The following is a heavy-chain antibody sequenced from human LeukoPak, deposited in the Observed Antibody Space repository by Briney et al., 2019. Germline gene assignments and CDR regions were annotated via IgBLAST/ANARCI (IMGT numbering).Heavy chain of an antibody. CDR3: ARRYYDSGGYYDH. V-gene: IGHV3-21*01. Sequence: GGSLRLSCAASGFTFSSYGMNWVRQAPGKGLEWVSSIGSTSSYIYYADSVKGRFTISRDNAKNSLYLQMNSLRAEDTAVYYCARRYYDSGGYYDHWGQGTLVTVSS. CDR1: GFTFSSYG. CDR2: IGSTSSYI. D-gene: IGHD3-22*01. J-gene: IGHJ5*02.